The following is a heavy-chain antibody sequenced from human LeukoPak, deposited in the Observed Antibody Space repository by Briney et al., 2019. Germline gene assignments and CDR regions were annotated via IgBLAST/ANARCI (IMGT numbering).Heavy chain of an antibody. D-gene: IGHD1-1*01. J-gene: IGHJ3*02. CDR1: GYTFTSYG. CDR2: ISAYNGNT. V-gene: IGHV1-18*01. Sequence: GASVKVSCKASGYTFTSYGISWVRQAPGQGLEWMGWISAYNGNTNYAQKLQGRVTMTTDTSTSTAYMELRSLRSDDTAVYSCARDRGLGNADAFDIWGQGTMVTVSS. CDR3: ARDRGLGNADAFDI.